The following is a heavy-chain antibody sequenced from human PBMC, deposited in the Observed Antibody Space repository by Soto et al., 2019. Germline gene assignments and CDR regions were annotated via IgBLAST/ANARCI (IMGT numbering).Heavy chain of an antibody. J-gene: IGHJ4*02. D-gene: IGHD3-22*01. CDR3: ARQHYYDSSGYYTWN. V-gene: IGHV4-39*01. CDR1: GGSIRSNICY. Sequence: SETLSLTCSVSGGSIRSNICYWGWIRQPPGKGLEWIATVHYSGSTYYTPSLKNRVTISADTSNNQFSLRLNSVTAADTAVYYCARQHYYDSSGYYTWNWGQGTLVTVSS. CDR2: VHYSGST.